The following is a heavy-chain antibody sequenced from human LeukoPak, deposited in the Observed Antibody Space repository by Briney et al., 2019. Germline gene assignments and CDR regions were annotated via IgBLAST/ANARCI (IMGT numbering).Heavy chain of an antibody. CDR1: GLTFSTSG. CDR2: IGPTGSDR. Sequence: GGSLRLSCTASGLTFSTSGFNWVRQAPGKGLEWVASIGPTGSDRYHADSIKGRFTISRDNAKNSLYLQMNSLRAEDTAVYYCARGGGNYYNYWGQGTLVTVSS. D-gene: IGHD4-23*01. CDR3: ARGGGNYYNY. J-gene: IGHJ4*02. V-gene: IGHV3-21*01.